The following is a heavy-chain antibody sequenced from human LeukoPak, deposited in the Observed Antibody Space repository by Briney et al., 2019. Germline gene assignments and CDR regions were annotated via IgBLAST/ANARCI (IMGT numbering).Heavy chain of an antibody. J-gene: IGHJ4*02. Sequence: PGGSLRLSCGTSGFIFSSYWMSWVSQAPGKGLEWVANIKQDGSEKEYADSVKGRFTISRDNAKNSLYLQMNSLRAEDTAMYYCGRGTGVPFWGYWGQGTLVTVSS. CDR3: GRGTGVPFWGY. D-gene: IGHD3-16*01. V-gene: IGHV3-7*01. CDR2: IKQDGSEK. CDR1: GFIFSSYW.